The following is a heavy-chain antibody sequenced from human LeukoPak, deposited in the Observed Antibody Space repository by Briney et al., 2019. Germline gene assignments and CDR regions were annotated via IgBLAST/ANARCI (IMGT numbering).Heavy chain of an antibody. V-gene: IGHV4-59*01. D-gene: IGHD3-22*01. J-gene: IGHJ3*02. CDR1: GGSISSYY. CDR3: ARENGVVVADAFDI. CDR2: IYYSGST. Sequence: PSETLSLTCTVSGGSISSYYWGWIRQPPGKGLEWIGYIYYSGSTNYNPSLKSRVTISVDTSKNQFSLKLSSVTAADTAVYYCARENGVVVADAFDIWGQGTMVTVSS.